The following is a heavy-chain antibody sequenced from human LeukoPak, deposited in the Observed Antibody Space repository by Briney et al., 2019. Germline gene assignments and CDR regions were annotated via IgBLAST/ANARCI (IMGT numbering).Heavy chain of an antibody. CDR2: IYYSGST. J-gene: IGHJ4*02. CDR1: GGSISSSSYY. V-gene: IGHV4-39*01. Sequence: SETLSLTCTVSGGSISSSSYYWGWIRQPPGKGLEWIGSIYYSGSTYYNPSLKSRVTISVDTSKNQFSLKLSSVTAADTAVYYCARHQEGGALLESFDYWGQGTLVTVSS. D-gene: IGHD1-26*01. CDR3: ARHQEGGALLESFDY.